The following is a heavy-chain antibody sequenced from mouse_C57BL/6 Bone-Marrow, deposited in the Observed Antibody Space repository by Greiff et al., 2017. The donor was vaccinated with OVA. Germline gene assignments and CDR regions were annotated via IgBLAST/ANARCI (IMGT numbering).Heavy chain of an antibody. V-gene: IGHV5-16*01. CDR3: ARDGSLSMRLRRGYYFDY. CDR2: INYDGSSP. Sequence: EVKLMESEGGLVQPGSSMKLSCTASGFTFSDYYMAWVRQVPEKGLEWVANINYDGSSPYYLDSLKSRFIISRDNAKNILYLQMSSLKSEDTATYYCARDGSLSMRLRRGYYFDYWGQGTTLTVSS. J-gene: IGHJ2*01. CDR1: GFTFSDYY. D-gene: IGHD2-4*01.